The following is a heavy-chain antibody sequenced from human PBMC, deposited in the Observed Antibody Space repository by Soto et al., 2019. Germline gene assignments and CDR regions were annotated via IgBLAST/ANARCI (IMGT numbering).Heavy chain of an antibody. D-gene: IGHD3-3*01. J-gene: IGHJ6*02. CDR3: AKDLSDFWSGYYISDYYYGMDV. CDR1: GFTFSSYA. CDR2: ISGSGGST. V-gene: IGHV3-23*01. Sequence: GGSLRLSCAASGFTFSSYAMSWVRQAPGKGLEWVSAISGSGGSTYYADSVKGRFTISRDNSKNTLYLQMNSLRAEDTAVYYCAKDLSDFWSGYYISDYYYGMDVWGQGTTVTVSS.